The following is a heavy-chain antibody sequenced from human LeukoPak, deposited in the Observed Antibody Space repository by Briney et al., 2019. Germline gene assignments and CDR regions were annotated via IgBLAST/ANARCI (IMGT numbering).Heavy chain of an antibody. J-gene: IGHJ3*02. D-gene: IGHD4-17*01. CDR1: GFTFSSDW. CDR2: IKQDGSET. CDR3: ARYGLGDTFDI. V-gene: IGHV3-7*01. Sequence: GGSLRLSCAASGFTFSSDWMSWVRQAPGKGLEWVASIKQDGSETRYVDSVKGRFTIFRDNTKSSLYLQMNGLRAEDTAVYYCARYGLGDTFDIWGQGTVVTVSS.